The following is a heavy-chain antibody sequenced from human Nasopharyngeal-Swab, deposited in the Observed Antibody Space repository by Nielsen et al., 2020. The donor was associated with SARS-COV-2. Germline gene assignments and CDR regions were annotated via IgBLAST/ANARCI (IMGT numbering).Heavy chain of an antibody. CDR3: ARAGKIQLWFNSLYYFDY. V-gene: IGHV1-8*02. Sequence: ASVKVSCKASGYTFTGYYMHWVRQATGQGLEWMGWMNPNSGNTGYAQKFQGRVTMTRNTSISTAYMEPSSLRSEDTAVYYCARAGKIQLWFNSLYYFDYWGQGTLVTVSS. CDR1: GYTFTGYY. J-gene: IGHJ4*02. CDR2: MNPNSGNT. D-gene: IGHD5-18*01.